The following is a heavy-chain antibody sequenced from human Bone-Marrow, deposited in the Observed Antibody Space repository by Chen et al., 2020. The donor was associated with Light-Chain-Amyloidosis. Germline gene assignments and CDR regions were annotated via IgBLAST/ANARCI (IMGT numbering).Heavy chain of an antibody. J-gene: IGHJ6*02. CDR1: GYTLTGYY. D-gene: IGHD6-19*01. V-gene: IGHV1-2*02. CDR2: VNPNNGGI. CDR3: ARDMSPGIAVSGPYGMDV. Sequence: QVQLVQSGAELRKPGASVKVSCKASGYTLTGYYIHWVRQAPGKGLEWVGWVNPNNGGINYAQKFQDRVSMTRHTTVSTVYMELSRLTSDDTAVYFCARDMSPGIAVSGPYGMDVWGQGTTVTVSS.